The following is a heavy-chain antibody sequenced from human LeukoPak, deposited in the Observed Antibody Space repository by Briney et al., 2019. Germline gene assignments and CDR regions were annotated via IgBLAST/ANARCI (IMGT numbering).Heavy chain of an antibody. D-gene: IGHD6-19*01. CDR3: ARARPGIAVAGRGYYFDY. CDR1: VYTFTSYD. CDR2: MNPNSGNT. Sequence: ASLKVSCKASVYTFTSYDINWVRQATGQGLGWVGWMNPNSGNTGYAQKFQGRVTMTRNTSISTAYMELRSLRSEDTAVYYCARARPGIAVAGRGYYFDYWGQGTLVSVSS. V-gene: IGHV1-8*01. J-gene: IGHJ4*02.